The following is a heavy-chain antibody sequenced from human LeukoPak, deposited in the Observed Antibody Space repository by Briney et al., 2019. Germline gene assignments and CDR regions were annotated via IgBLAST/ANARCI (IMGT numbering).Heavy chain of an antibody. Sequence: SETLSLTCTVSGGSISSGGYYWSWIRQPPGKGLEWIGYIYHSGNTYLNPSLKSRVSMSLDTSQNQFSLTLTSVTAADTAVYYCARLHGDYASGTPPFDYWGQGTLVTVSS. J-gene: IGHJ4*02. CDR2: IYHSGNT. V-gene: IGHV4-30-2*05. D-gene: IGHD3-10*01. CDR1: GGSISSGGYY. CDR3: ARLHGDYASGTPPFDY.